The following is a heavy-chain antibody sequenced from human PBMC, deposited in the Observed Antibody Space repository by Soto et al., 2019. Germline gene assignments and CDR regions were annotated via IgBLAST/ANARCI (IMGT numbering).Heavy chain of an antibody. CDR3: ARVTVGRRRGYYYYMDV. V-gene: IGHV4-34*01. CDR2: INHSGST. D-gene: IGHD1-1*01. Sequence: QVQLQQWGAGLLKPSETLSLTCAVYGGSFSGYYWSWIRQPPGKGLEWIGEINHSGSTNYNPSLNSRVTISVDTSKNQFSLKLSSVTAADTAVYYCARVTVGRRRGYYYYMDVWGKGTTVTVSS. CDR1: GGSFSGYY. J-gene: IGHJ6*03.